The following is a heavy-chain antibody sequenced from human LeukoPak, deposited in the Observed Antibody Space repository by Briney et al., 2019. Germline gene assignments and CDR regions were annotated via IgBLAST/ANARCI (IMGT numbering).Heavy chain of an antibody. CDR1: GFTFDDYD. V-gene: IGHV3-9*03. D-gene: IGHD4-23*01. J-gene: IGHJ3*02. CDR3: AKADYGGNSGAFDI. CDR2: IRWNSGSI. Sequence: GXSLRLSCAASGFTFDDYDMQWVRQAEGKGMEWVAGIRWNSGSIGYADSVKGRFTISTDNAKNSLYLQMNSLRAEDMALYYCAKADYGGNSGAFDIWGQGTMVTVSS.